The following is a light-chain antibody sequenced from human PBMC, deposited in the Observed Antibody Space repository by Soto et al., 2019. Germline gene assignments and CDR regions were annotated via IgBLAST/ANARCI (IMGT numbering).Light chain of an antibody. CDR1: QSVSNNY. CDR2: GAS. CDR3: QQYGSLSWT. V-gene: IGKV3-20*01. Sequence: IEFTQSPRTLSLSPVGGATLSWRASQSVSNNYLAWYQQKPGQAPRLLIYGASSRATGIPDRFSGSGSGTDFTLTISRLEPEDFAVYYCQQYGSLSWTFGQGTKVDIK. J-gene: IGKJ1*01.